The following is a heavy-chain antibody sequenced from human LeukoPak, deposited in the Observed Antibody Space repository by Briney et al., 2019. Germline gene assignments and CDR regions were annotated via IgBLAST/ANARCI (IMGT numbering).Heavy chain of an antibody. D-gene: IGHD3-22*01. CDR3: ANDGAYYDSSTDAFDI. CDR2: IYGGGSV. V-gene: IGHV3-53*01. J-gene: IGHJ3*02. CDR1: GFTVSSNY. Sequence: PGGSLRLSCAASGFTVSSNYMSWVRQAPGKGLEWVSIIYGGGSVFYADSVKGRFTISRDNSKNTLYLQMNSPRGEDTAVYYCANDGAYYDSSTDAFDIWGQGTMVTVSS.